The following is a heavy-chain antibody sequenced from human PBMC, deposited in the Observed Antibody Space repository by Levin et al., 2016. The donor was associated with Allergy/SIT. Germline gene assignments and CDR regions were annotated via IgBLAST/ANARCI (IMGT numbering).Heavy chain of an antibody. J-gene: IGHJ6*02. D-gene: IGHD3-22*01. Sequence: VRQAPGKGLVWVSRINRDGRSTTYADSVKGRFSISRDNAKKTLNLQMNSLRAEDTGVYYCVRGTDYAGSGSDPPLWYYGMDVWGQGTTVTVSS. V-gene: IGHV3-74*03. CDR3: VRGTDYAGSGSDPPLWYYGMDV. CDR2: INRDGRST.